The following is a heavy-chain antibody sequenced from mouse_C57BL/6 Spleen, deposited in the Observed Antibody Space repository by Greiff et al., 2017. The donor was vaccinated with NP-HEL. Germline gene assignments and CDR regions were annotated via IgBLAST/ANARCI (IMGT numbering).Heavy chain of an antibody. J-gene: IGHJ3*01. CDR1: GYAFSSYW. CDR2: IYPGDGDT. D-gene: IGHD1-3*01. Sequence: QVQLQQSGAELVKPGASVKISCKASGYAFSSYWMNWVKQRPGTGLEWIGQIYPGDGDTNYNGKFKGKATLTADKSSSTAYMQLSSLTSEDSAVYFCAMGGKGAWFAYWGQGTLVTVSA. V-gene: IGHV1-80*01. CDR3: AMGGKGAWFAY.